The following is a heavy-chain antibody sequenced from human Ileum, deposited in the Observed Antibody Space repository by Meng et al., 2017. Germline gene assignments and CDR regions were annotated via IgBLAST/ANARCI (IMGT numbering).Heavy chain of an antibody. J-gene: IGHJ3*02. Sequence: GESLKISCTATGFSVSNNIITWVRQAPGKGLEWVSLVYSDDTTYYGDSVKGRFAMSRDNSKNPLYLQLNSVRAEDTAVYYCARDLRHGTPDSLDIWGQGTVVTVSS. D-gene: IGHD1-26*01. CDR2: VYSDDTT. CDR1: GFSVSNNI. CDR3: ARDLRHGTPDSLDI. V-gene: IGHV3-66*02.